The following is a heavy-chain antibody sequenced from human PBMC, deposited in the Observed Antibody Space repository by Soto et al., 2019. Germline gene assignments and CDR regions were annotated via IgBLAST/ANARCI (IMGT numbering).Heavy chain of an antibody. J-gene: IGHJ6*02. D-gene: IGHD6-19*01. CDR3: ARSRRGAYSSGWYSPSGYYNYGIDV. V-gene: IGHV5-51*01. CDR1: GDNFTTYW. CDR2: IYPGDSDT. Sequence: WESLKITWKASGDNFTTYWIGWVRQMPGKGLEWMGIIYPGDSDTKYSPSLQGQVTISADTSISTAYLQWTSLKASDTAMYYCARSRRGAYSSGWYSPSGYYNYGIDVWGQGTKVTVSS.